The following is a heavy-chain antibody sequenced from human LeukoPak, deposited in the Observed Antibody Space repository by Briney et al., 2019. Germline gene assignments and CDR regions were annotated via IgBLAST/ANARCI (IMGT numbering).Heavy chain of an antibody. CDR1: GFTFSSYW. CDR2: TKHDGSEK. CDR3: ARLITSEAGRGMDV. V-gene: IGHV3-7*01. D-gene: IGHD1-14*01. Sequence: SGGSLRLSWAASGFTFSSYWMSWVRQAPGKGLEWVAHTKHDGSEKHYVDSVKGRFTISRDNAQNSLYLQMSSLRVEDTALYYCARLITSEAGRGMDVWGQGTTVTVSS. J-gene: IGHJ6*02.